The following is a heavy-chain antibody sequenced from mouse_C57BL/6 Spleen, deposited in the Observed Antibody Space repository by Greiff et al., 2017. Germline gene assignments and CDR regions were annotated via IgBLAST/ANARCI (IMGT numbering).Heavy chain of an antibody. D-gene: IGHD2-5*01. CDR1: GYTFTSYW. CDR2: IYPGSGST. V-gene: IGHV1-55*01. CDR3: ARAYSNRYFDV. Sequence: VQLQQPGAELVKPGASVTMSCKASGYTFTSYWITWVKQRPGQGLEWIGDIYPGSGSTNYNEKFKSKATLTIDTSASTAYMQLSSLTSEDSAVYYCARAYSNRYFDVWGTGTTVTVSS. J-gene: IGHJ1*03.